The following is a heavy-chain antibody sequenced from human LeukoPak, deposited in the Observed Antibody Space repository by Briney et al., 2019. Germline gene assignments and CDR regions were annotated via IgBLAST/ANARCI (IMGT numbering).Heavy chain of an antibody. CDR1: GGPISSYY. CDR2: IYYTRAT. J-gene: IGHJ4*02. D-gene: IGHD5-18*01. Sequence: SETLSLTCTVSGGPISSYYWSWIRLPPGKGLEWIGYIYYTRATYYNPSLKSRVTISLDTSKNQFSLKLSSVTAADAAVYYCARAGYSYGTGYYFDYWGQGALVTVSS. V-gene: IGHV4-59*01. CDR3: ARAGYSYGTGYYFDY.